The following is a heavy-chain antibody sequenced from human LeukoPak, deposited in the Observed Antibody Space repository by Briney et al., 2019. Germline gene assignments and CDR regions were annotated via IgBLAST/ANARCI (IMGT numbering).Heavy chain of an antibody. CDR2: INPSGGGT. J-gene: IGHJ4*02. Sequence: GASVKVSCKASGYTFINYYIHWVRQAPGQGLEWMGVINPSGGGTNYAQKFQGRVIVTRDTSTSTVYMDPSSLRSDDTAVYYCARGPPNWGYDYWGPGTLVTVSS. CDR1: GYTFINYY. V-gene: IGHV1-46*01. D-gene: IGHD7-27*01. CDR3: ARGPPNWGYDY.